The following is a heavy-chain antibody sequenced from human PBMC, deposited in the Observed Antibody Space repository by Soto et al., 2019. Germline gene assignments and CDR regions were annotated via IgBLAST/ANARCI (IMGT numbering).Heavy chain of an antibody. CDR2: IYWDDDK. D-gene: IGHD3-9*01. CDR3: AHSRIDYDILTGYYRGWYFDL. CDR1: GFSLSTSGVG. V-gene: IGHV2-5*02. Sequence: QITLKESGPTLVKPTQTLTLTCTFSGFSLSTSGVGVGWIRQPPGKALEWLALIYWDDDKRHSPSLKSRLTITNDTSKNQVVLTMTNMDPVDTATYYCAHSRIDYDILTGYYRGWYFDLWGRGTLVTVSS. J-gene: IGHJ2*01.